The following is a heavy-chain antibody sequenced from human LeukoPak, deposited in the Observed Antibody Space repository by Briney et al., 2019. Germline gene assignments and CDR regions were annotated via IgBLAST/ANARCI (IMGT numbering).Heavy chain of an antibody. CDR2: ISSSGNTI. Sequence: GGSLRISCAASWFPFRNYEMKLGRQAPGKGVEGILYISSSGNTIYYADSVKGRFTISSDDAKTSLYLQMNSLRAEDTAVYYCAKDSGGSYYGLLDYWGQGTLVTVSS. CDR1: WFPFRNYE. V-gene: IGHV3-48*03. J-gene: IGHJ4*02. D-gene: IGHD1-26*01. CDR3: AKDSGGSYYGLLDY.